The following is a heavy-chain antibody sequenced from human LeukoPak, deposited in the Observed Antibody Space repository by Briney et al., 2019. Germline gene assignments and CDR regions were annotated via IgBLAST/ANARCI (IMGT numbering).Heavy chain of an antibody. CDR1: GFTFSGYS. Sequence: GGSLRLSCAASGFTFSGYSMSWVRQAPGKGLEWVSYISSSTGNIYYADSVKGRFTISRDNARNSLYLQMNSLRAEDTAEYYCARGGRGDYGSGRYYNYGMDVWGQGTTVTVSS. CDR3: ARGGRGDYGSGRYYNYGMDV. V-gene: IGHV3-48*01. D-gene: IGHD3-10*01. CDR2: ISSSTGNI. J-gene: IGHJ6*02.